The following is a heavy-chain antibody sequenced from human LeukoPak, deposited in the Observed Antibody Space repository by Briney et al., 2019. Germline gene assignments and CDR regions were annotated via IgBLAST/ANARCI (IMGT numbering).Heavy chain of an antibody. CDR2: IKQDGSEK. D-gene: IGHD3-3*01. CDR1: GFTFSSYW. V-gene: IGHV3-7*03. Sequence: GGSLRLSCAASGFTFSSYWMSWVRQAPGKGLERVANIKQDGSEKYYVDSVKGRFTISRDNSKNTLYLQMNSLRAEDTAVYYCAKPYDFWRNGMDVWGEGTTVTVSS. J-gene: IGHJ6*04. CDR3: AKPYDFWRNGMDV.